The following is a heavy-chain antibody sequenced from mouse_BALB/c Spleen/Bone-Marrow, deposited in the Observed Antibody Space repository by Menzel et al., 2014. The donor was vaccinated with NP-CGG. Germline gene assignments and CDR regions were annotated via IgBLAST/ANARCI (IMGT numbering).Heavy chain of an antibody. D-gene: IGHD1-2*01. CDR3: AKNYYYGYVAY. J-gene: IGHJ3*01. CDR1: GFDFSRYW. Sequence: EVQLVESGGGLVQPGGSLKLSCAASGFDFSRYWMTWVRRAPGKGLEWIGEINPASSTINYTPSLKDKFIVSRDNAKNTLYLQMSKVRSEDTALYYCAKNYYYGYVAYWGQGTLATVSA. CDR2: INPASSTI. V-gene: IGHV4-1*02.